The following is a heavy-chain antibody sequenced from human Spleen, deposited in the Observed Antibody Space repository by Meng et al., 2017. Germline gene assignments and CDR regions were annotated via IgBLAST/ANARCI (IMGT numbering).Heavy chain of an antibody. Sequence: GGSLRLSCAASGFTLSKYSMHWVRQAPGKGLEWVAVISYDGSKSYYADSVKGRFAISRHNSKNTLYLQMNSLRAEDTALYYCAKYSYGLGDYLDYWGQGALVTVSS. CDR2: ISYDGSKS. V-gene: IGHV3-30*09. CDR3: AKYSYGLGDYLDY. CDR1: GFTLSKYS. D-gene: IGHD5-18*01. J-gene: IGHJ4*02.